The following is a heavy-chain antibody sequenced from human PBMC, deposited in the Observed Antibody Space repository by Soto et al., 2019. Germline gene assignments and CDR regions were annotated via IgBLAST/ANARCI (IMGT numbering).Heavy chain of an antibody. Sequence: QLQPQESGPGLVKPSETLSLTCTVSGGSISSSSYYWGWIRQPPGKGLEWIGSIYYSGSTYYNPSLKRRVTLSVDTSKSQFSLKLSSVTAADTAVYYCARQGIDGYDYTDSFDYWGQGTLVTVSS. V-gene: IGHV4-39*01. D-gene: IGHD5-12*01. J-gene: IGHJ4*02. CDR1: GGSISSSSYY. CDR2: IYYSGST. CDR3: ARQGIDGYDYTDSFDY.